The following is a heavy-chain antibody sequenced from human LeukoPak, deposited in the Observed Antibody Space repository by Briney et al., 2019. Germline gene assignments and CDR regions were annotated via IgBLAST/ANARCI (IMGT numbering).Heavy chain of an antibody. CDR3: AKDGYVADYYYGSGTPSGYFDY. CDR2: IRYDGSNK. CDR1: RFTFSSYG. V-gene: IGHV3-30*02. D-gene: IGHD3-10*01. J-gene: IGHJ4*02. Sequence: GGSLRLSCAASRFTFSSYGMHWVRQAPGKGLEWVAFIRYDGSNKYYADSVKGRFTISRDNSKNTLYLQMNSLRAEDTAVYYCAKDGYVADYYYGSGTPSGYFDYWGQGTLVTVSS.